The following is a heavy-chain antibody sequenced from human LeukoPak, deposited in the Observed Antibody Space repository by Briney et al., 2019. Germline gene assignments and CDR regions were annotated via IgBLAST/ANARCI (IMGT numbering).Heavy chain of an antibody. V-gene: IGHV5-51*01. CDR1: GYDFTNKW. J-gene: IGHJ4*02. CDR2: IYPGDSEI. D-gene: IGHD3-16*02. CDR3: ARSRGQSLIDY. Sequence: GESLKISCKASGYDFTNKWIAWVRQMPGKGLEWMGNIYPGDSEIRYSPSFEGQVTISADKSISTAYLQWTSLKASDTAMYFCARSRGQSLIDYWGQGTLVTVSS.